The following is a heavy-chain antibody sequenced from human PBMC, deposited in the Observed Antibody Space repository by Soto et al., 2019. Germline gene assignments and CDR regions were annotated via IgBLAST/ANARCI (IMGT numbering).Heavy chain of an antibody. Sequence: PSETLSLTCTVSGASISNYGWSWIRQPPGKGLEWIGCVYNSGSANYNPSLKSRVTISVDTSKNHFSLKVNSVTAADTAVYYCARGKGIWGQGTLVTVS. CDR2: VYNSGSA. CDR1: GASISNYG. J-gene: IGHJ4*02. CDR3: ARGKGI. V-gene: IGHV4-59*13.